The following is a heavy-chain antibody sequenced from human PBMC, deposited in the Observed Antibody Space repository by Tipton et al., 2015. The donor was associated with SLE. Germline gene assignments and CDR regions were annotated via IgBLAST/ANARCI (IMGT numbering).Heavy chain of an antibody. CDR2: ISYDGSNK. J-gene: IGHJ6*02. Sequence: SLRLSCAASGLRFNYAWMSWVRQAPGKGLEWVAVISYDGSNKYYADSVKGRFTISRDNSKNTLYLQMNSLRAEDTAVYYCAKDVVATTPIYGMDVWGQGTTVTVSS. V-gene: IGHV3-30*18. CDR3: AKDVVATTPIYGMDV. D-gene: IGHD5-12*01. CDR1: GLRFNYAW.